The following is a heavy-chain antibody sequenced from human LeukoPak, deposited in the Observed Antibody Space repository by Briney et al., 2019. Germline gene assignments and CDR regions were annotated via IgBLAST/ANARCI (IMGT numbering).Heavy chain of an antibody. CDR3: AKDRAGGGWLQSAFDY. J-gene: IGHJ4*02. Sequence: PGGSLRLSCAASGFTFSSYGMSWVRQAPGKGPEWVSGISGSGGSTYYADSVKGRFTISRDNSKNTLYLQMNSLRAEDTAVYYCAKDRAGGGWLQSAFDYWGQGTLVTVSS. V-gene: IGHV3-23*01. D-gene: IGHD5-24*01. CDR2: ISGSGGST. CDR1: GFTFSSYG.